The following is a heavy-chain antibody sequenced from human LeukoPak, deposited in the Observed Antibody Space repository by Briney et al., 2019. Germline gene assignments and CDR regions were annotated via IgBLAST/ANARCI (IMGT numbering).Heavy chain of an antibody. CDR2: IKQDGSEK. CDR1: GFIISSFG. D-gene: IGHD3-10*01. V-gene: IGHV3-7*01. J-gene: IGHJ5*02. CDR3: ARAQKPYYYGSGSYYNWFDP. Sequence: RAGRSLRLSCAASGFIISSFGMHWVRQAPGKGLEWVANIKQDGSEKYYVDSVKGRFTISRDNAKNSLYLQMNSLRAEDTAVYYCARAQKPYYYGSGSYYNWFDPWGQGTLVTVSS.